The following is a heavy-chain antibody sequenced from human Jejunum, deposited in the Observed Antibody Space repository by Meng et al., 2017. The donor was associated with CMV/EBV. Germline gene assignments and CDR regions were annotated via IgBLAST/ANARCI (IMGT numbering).Heavy chain of an antibody. CDR2: INGAGNDI. Sequence: GFAFSSHWMHWVRQGPGKGLVWVSRINGAGNDISYADSMKGRFTISRDNAENTLYLQMNSLRAEDMAVYYCVRAGSGNAYGLFDYWGQGTLVTVSS. CDR3: VRAGSGNAYGLFDY. D-gene: IGHD1-26*01. V-gene: IGHV3-74*01. J-gene: IGHJ4*02. CDR1: GFAFSSHW.